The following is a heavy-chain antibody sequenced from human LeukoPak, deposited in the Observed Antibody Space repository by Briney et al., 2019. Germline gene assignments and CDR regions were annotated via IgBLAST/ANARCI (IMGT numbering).Heavy chain of an antibody. J-gene: IGHJ4*02. CDR3: ARDQTYSGSGIYTYFDY. CDR2: ISSTGST. V-gene: IGHV4-38-2*02. CDR1: GYSISSGYY. Sequence: SETLSLTCTVSGYSISSGYYWGWIRQPAGKGLEYLGRISSTGSTNYNPSLRSRDTISADTSKNHFSLKPTSVTAADTAVYYCARDQTYSGSGIYTYFDYWGQGILVTVSS. D-gene: IGHD3-10*01.